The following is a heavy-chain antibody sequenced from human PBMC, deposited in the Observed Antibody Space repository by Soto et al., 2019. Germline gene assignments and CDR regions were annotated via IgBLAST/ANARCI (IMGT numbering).Heavy chain of an antibody. D-gene: IGHD6-13*01. Sequence: GGSLSLSCAASGFTFSDHAMTWVRQAPGKGLEWVSVISVSAGATYYADSVKGRFTISRDNSKNTLYLQMNSLRAEDTAVYYCARQDYSTTWYLNYWGQGTLVTVSS. J-gene: IGHJ4*02. CDR1: GFTFSDHA. CDR2: ISVSAGAT. CDR3: ARQDYSTTWYLNY. V-gene: IGHV3-23*01.